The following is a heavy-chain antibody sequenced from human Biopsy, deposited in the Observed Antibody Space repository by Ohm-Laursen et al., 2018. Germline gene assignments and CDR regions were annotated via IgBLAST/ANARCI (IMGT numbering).Heavy chain of an antibody. CDR1: GGYLKNYY. J-gene: IGHJ3*02. Sequence: TLSLTCTVSGGYLKNYYWRWIRQPAGKGLEWIGRVYTSGSTSYNPSLESRVTMSVVTSKNQFSLKVTSMTAADTALYYCARDYGLELGGLEAFDIWGQGTMVTVSS. V-gene: IGHV4-4*07. D-gene: IGHD1-7*01. CDR3: ARDYGLELGGLEAFDI. CDR2: VYTSGST.